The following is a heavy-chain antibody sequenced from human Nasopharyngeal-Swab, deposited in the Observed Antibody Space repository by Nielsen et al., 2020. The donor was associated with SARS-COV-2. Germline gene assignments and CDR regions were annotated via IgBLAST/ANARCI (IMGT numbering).Heavy chain of an antibody. V-gene: IGHV1-69*13. D-gene: IGHD1-26*01. CDR2: IIPIFGTA. Sequence: SVKVSCKASGGTFSSNASSWVRQAPGQGLEWMGGIIPIFGTANYAQKFQGRVTITADESTSTAYMELSSLRSEDTAVYYCAVGATGYYYMDVWGKGTTVTVSS. CDR1: GGTFSSNA. CDR3: AVGATGYYYMDV. J-gene: IGHJ6*03.